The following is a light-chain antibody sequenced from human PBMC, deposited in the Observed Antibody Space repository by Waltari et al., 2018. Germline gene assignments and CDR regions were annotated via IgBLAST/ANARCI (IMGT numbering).Light chain of an antibody. CDR2: EVS. J-gene: IGLJ1*01. CDR3: ASYAGNNNYV. Sequence: QSALTQPPSASGSPGQSVTISCTGTSSDIGAYNYVPWYQMHPGKAPKLLIYEVSNGPSGVPDRFSGSKSGNTASLTVSGLQAEDEAEYFCASYAGNNNYVFGSGTKVTVL. V-gene: IGLV2-8*01. CDR1: SSDIGAYNY.